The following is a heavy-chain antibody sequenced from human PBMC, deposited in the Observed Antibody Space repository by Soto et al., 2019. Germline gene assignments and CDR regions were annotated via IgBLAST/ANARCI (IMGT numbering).Heavy chain of an antibody. CDR2: ISGSGGST. Sequence: GGSLRLSCAASGFTFSSYAMSWVRQAPGKGLEWVSAISGSGGSTYYADSVKGRFTISRDNSKNTLYLQMNSLRAEDTAVYYCASPRGIAAAGKANYYYYGMDVWGQGTTVTVSS. V-gene: IGHV3-23*01. D-gene: IGHD6-13*01. CDR3: ASPRGIAAAGKANYYYYGMDV. J-gene: IGHJ6*02. CDR1: GFTFSSYA.